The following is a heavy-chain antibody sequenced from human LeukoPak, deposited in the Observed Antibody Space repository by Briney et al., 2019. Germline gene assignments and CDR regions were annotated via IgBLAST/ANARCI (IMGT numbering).Heavy chain of an antibody. D-gene: IGHD3-9*01. CDR3: ARGPGYDILTGYDAFDI. J-gene: IGHJ3*02. V-gene: IGHV3-21*01. CDR2: ISSSSSYI. Sequence: GGSLRLSCSASGFTSSSYSMNWVRQAPGKGLEWVSSISSSSSYIYYADSVKGRFTISRDNAKNSLYLQMNSLRAEDTAVYYCARGPGYDILTGYDAFDIWGQGTMVTVSS. CDR1: GFTSSSYS.